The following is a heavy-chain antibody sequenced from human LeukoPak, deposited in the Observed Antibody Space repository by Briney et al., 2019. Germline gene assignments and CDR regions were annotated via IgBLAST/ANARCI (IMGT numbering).Heavy chain of an antibody. CDR1: GFTFSNYG. D-gene: IGHD1-26*01. CDR2: ISSDGSKK. Sequence: GGSLRLSCAASGFTFSNYGMHWVRQAPGKGLEWVAVISSDGSKKFYADSVKGRFTISRDNSKNTLYLQMNSLRPEDTAVYYCSKVARLGWELLSYYFDFWGQGTLVTVSS. V-gene: IGHV3-30*18. J-gene: IGHJ4*02. CDR3: SKVARLGWELLSYYFDF.